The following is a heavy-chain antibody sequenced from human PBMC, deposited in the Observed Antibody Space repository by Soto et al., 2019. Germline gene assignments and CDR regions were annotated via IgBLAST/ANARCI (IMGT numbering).Heavy chain of an antibody. CDR2: IYYSGST. Sequence: SETLSLTCTVSGGSLSSYYWSWIRQPPGKGLEWIGYIYYSGSTNYNPSLKSRVTISVDTSKNQFSLKLSSVTAADTAVYYCARFLGYSYGSYYYYGMDVWGQGTTVTVSS. CDR1: GGSLSSYY. D-gene: IGHD5-18*01. J-gene: IGHJ6*02. CDR3: ARFLGYSYGSYYYYGMDV. V-gene: IGHV4-59*01.